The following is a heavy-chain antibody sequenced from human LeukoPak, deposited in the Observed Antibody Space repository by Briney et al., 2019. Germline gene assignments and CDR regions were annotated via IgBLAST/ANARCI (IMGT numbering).Heavy chain of an antibody. CDR2: IKSKTAGGAT. Sequence: GGSLRLSCEASGLTFTNAWMTWVRQTPGKGLEWVGRIKSKTAGGATDYAAPVKGRFTISRDDSEKTAFLQMNSLQSEDTAVYFCYSSGRGPWGQGTLVIVSS. CDR3: YSSGRGP. J-gene: IGHJ5*02. D-gene: IGHD3-10*01. V-gene: IGHV3-15*01. CDR1: GLTFTNAW.